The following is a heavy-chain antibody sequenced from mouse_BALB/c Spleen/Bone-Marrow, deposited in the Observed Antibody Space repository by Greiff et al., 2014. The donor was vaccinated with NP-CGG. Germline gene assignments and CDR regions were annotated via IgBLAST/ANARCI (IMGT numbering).Heavy chain of an antibody. V-gene: IGHV5-4*02. CDR3: AREYGTSYDYYFDV. Sequence: EVKLMESGGGLVKPGGSLKLSCAASGFTFSDYYMYWVRQTPEKRLEWVATISDGGSYTYYPDSVKGRFTVSRDNAKNNLYLQMSSLKSKDTAMYYCAREYGTSYDYYFDVWGAGTTVTVSS. CDR1: GFTFSDYY. CDR2: ISDGGSYT. D-gene: IGHD1-1*01. J-gene: IGHJ1*01.